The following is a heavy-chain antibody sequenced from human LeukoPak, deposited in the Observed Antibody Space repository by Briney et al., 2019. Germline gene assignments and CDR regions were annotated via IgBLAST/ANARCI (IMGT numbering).Heavy chain of an antibody. CDR3: AKDWLTLDY. J-gene: IGHJ4*02. CDR2: ISYDGTNR. V-gene: IGHV3-30*18. D-gene: IGHD3-16*01. Sequence: GRSLRLSCAGSGFTFGSYGMHWVRQAPGKGLEWVAVISYDGTNRYYTDSVKGRFTISRDNSKNMLFLQMNSLRAEDTAVYYCAKDWLTLDYWGQGTLVTVSS. CDR1: GFTFGSYG.